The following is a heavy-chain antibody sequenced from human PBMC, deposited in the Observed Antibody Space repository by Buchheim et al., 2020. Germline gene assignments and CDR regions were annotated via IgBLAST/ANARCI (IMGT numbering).Heavy chain of an antibody. J-gene: IGHJ6*02. D-gene: IGHD1-7*01. V-gene: IGHV3-13*04. CDR3: SRGAGELELRTMDV. CDR1: GFTFSNYE. Sequence: EVQLVESGGGLVEPGGSLRLSCAASGFTFSNYEMHWVRQVIGKGLEWVSTIGVGGDTYYPGSVKGRFTISRENAKNSLHLQMNSRRAGDTAVYYCSRGAGELELRTMDVWGQGTT. CDR2: IGVGGDT.